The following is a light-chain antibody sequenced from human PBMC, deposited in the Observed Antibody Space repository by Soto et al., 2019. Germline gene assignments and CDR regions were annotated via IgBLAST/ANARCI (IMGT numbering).Light chain of an antibody. J-gene: IGKJ3*01. Sequence: EIVLTQSPGTLSLSPGERATLSCRASQSVSSSYSAWYQHKPGQAPRLLIYGASTRATGIPDRFSGSGSGTDFTLTISRLEPEDFAVYYCQQFGSPFTFGPGTKVDLK. V-gene: IGKV3-20*01. CDR1: QSVSSSY. CDR3: QQFGSPFT. CDR2: GAS.